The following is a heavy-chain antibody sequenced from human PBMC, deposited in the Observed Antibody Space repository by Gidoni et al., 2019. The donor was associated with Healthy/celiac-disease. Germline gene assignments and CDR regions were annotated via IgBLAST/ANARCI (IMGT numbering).Heavy chain of an antibody. CDR1: GFTFSSYG. J-gene: IGHJ4*02. D-gene: IGHD3-10*01. V-gene: IGHV3-33*01. CDR3: ARDHYYGSDDY. CDR2: IRYDGSNK. Sequence: QVQLVASGGGVVQPGRSLRPSCAASGFTFSSYGMHWVRQAPGKGLEWVAVIRYDGSNKYYADSVKGRFTISRDNSKNTLYLQMNSLRAEDTAVYYCARDHYYGSDDYWGQGTLVTVSS.